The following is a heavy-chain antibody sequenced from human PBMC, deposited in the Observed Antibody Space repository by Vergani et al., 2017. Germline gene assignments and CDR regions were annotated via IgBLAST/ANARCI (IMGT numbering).Heavy chain of an antibody. CDR3: ARGQYSSSSEVDY. Sequence: QVQLVQSGAEVKKPGSSVKVSCKASGGTFSSYAISWVRQAPGQGLEWMGGIIPIFGTATYPQKFQGRVTITADESTSTAYMELRSRRSEATSVYYCARGQYSSSSEVDYWGQGTLVTVSS. J-gene: IGHJ4*02. CDR2: IIPIFGTA. CDR1: GGTFSSYA. V-gene: IGHV1-69*01. D-gene: IGHD6-6*01.